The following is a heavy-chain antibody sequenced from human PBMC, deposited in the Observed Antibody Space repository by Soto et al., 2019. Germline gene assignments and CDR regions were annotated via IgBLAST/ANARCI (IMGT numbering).Heavy chain of an antibody. CDR1: GGTFSSYA. CDR2: IIPIFGTA. J-gene: IGHJ6*02. CDR3: ARYKYYDFWSGYYRPYYYYGMDV. D-gene: IGHD3-3*01. V-gene: IGHV1-69*13. Sequence: GASVKVSCKASGGTFSSYAISWVRQAPGQGLEWMGGIIPIFGTANYAQKFQGRVTITADESTSTAYMELSSLRSEDTAAYYCARYKYYDFWSGYYRPYYYYGMDVWGQGTTVTVSS.